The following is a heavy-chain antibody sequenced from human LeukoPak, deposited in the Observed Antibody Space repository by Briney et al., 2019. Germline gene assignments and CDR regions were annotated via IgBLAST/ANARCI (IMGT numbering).Heavy chain of an antibody. CDR1: GFTFSSYA. D-gene: IGHD4-23*01. CDR3: AKVGGLLTVVTPKDY. CDR2: ISGSGGST. V-gene: IGHV3-23*01. Sequence: GGSLRLSCAASGFTFSSYAMSWVRQAPGKGLEWVSAISGSGGSTYYADSVKGRFTISRDNSKNTLYLQMNSLRAEDTAVYYCAKVGGLLTVVTPKDYWGQGTLVTVSS. J-gene: IGHJ4*02.